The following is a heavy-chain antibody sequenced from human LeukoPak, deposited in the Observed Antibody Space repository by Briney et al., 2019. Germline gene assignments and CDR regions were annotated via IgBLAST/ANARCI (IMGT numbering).Heavy chain of an antibody. CDR3: ARVGCSGGSCYSGSYWFDP. CDR2: IYYSGST. J-gene: IGHJ5*02. D-gene: IGHD2-15*01. Sequence: SETLSLTCSVSGGSIGSYYWTWIRQPPGKGLEWIGYIYYSGSTNYNPSLKSRVTISVDTSKNQFSLKLSSVTAADTAVYYCARVGCSGGSCYSGSYWFDPWGQGTLVTVSS. CDR1: GGSIGSYY. V-gene: IGHV4-59*01.